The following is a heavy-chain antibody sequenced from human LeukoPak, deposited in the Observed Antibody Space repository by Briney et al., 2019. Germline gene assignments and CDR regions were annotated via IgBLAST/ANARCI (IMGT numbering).Heavy chain of an antibody. D-gene: IGHD3-16*01. CDR1: GGSITKNGYY. Sequence: PSETLSLTCSVSGGSITKNGYYWGWIRQSPETGLEWIGSMHYSGSTYYNPSLNSRVTISVDTSKNQFSLKLSSVTAADTAVYYCASMGEFSDDAFDIWGQGTMVTVSS. CDR2: MHYSGST. J-gene: IGHJ3*02. CDR3: ASMGEFSDDAFDI. V-gene: IGHV4-39*07.